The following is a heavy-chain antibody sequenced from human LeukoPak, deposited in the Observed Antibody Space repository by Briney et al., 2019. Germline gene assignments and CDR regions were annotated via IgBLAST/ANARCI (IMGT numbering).Heavy chain of an antibody. CDR2: LSDSGENS. J-gene: IGHJ4*02. CDR1: GFNLSRFA. V-gene: IGHV3-23*01. CDR3: AKSGKDSSGWGAFNY. D-gene: IGHD6-19*01. Sequence: GGSLRLSCAASGFNLSRFAMTRVRQAPGMGLEWVSSLSDSGENSYYADSVKGRFTISRDSSKNMLFLRLTNLRAEDTAVYYCAKSGKDSSGWGAFNYWGQGTLVTVSS.